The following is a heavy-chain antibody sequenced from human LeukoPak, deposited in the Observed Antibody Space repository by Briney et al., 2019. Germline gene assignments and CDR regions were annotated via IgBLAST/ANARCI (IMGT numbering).Heavy chain of an antibody. Sequence: SETLSLTCAVYGGSFSGYYWSWIRQPPGKGLEWIGEINLSGSTNYNPSLKSRVTISVDTSKNQFSLKLSSVTAADTAVYYCARHSSGYMGNDYWGRGTLVTVSS. J-gene: IGHJ4*02. CDR2: INLSGST. CDR3: ARHSSGYMGNDY. D-gene: IGHD3-22*01. V-gene: IGHV4-34*01. CDR1: GGSFSGYY.